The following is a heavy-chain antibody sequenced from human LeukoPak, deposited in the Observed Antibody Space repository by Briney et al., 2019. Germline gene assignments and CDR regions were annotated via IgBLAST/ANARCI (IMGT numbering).Heavy chain of an antibody. Sequence: WVRQAPGQGLEWMGRTYYRSKWYNDYAVSVKSRITINPDTSKNQFSLKLSSVTAADTAVYYCASHSGVRGVNGKDNWFDPWGQGTLVTVSS. D-gene: IGHD3-10*01. CDR3: ASHSGVRGVNGKDNWFDP. J-gene: IGHJ5*02. CDR2: TYYRSKWYN. V-gene: IGHV6-1*01.